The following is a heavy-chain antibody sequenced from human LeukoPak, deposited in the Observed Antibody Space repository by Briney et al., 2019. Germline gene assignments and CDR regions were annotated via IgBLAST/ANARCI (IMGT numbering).Heavy chain of an antibody. D-gene: IGHD6-13*01. J-gene: IGHJ4*02. CDR3: ARLRSSSLFDY. CDR1: GYTFTGYY. Sequence: ASVKVSCKASGYTFTGYYMRCVRQAPGQRLEWMGWINPNSGGTNYAQKFQGRVTMTRDTSISTAYMELSRLRSDDTAVYYCARLRSSSLFDYWGQGTLVTVSS. V-gene: IGHV1-2*02. CDR2: INPNSGGT.